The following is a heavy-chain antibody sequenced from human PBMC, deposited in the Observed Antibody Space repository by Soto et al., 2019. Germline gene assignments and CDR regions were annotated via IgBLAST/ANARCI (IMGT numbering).Heavy chain of an antibody. V-gene: IGHV3-21*01. CDR2: ISSSSSYI. J-gene: IGHJ4*02. Sequence: LRLSCAASGFTFSSYSMNWVRQAPGKGLEWVSSISSSSSYIYYADSVKGRFTISRDNAKNSLYLQMNSLRAEDTAVYYCARDPPKYGYNSVSSDYWGQGTLVTV. D-gene: IGHD1-1*01. CDR1: GFTFSSYS. CDR3: ARDPPKYGYNSVSSDY.